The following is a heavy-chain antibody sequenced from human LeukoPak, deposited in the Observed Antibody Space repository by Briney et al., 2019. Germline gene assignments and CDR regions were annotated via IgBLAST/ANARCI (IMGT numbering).Heavy chain of an antibody. CDR3: VRGGGLLPDY. J-gene: IGHJ4*02. D-gene: IGHD2-15*01. Sequence: GGSLRLSCAASGFIFSSYTMNWVRQAPERGLEWVANIKPDGSEQYYLDSVKGRFTITRDNAKNSMYLQISSLRAEDTAVYYCVRGGGLLPDYWGQGTPVTVSP. V-gene: IGHV3-7*01. CDR2: IKPDGSEQ. CDR1: GFIFSSYT.